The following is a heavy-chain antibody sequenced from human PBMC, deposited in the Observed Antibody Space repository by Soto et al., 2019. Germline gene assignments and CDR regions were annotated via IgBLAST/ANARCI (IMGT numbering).Heavy chain of an antibody. Sequence: EVQVVESGGGLVQPGGSLKLPCAAFGLTFSGSAMHWVRQASGKGLELVGRIRSKANSYATAYAASVKGRFTISSADSKHTAYLQLSSLKTEDTAVYYCSSWGSGTTNDYWGQGTLVTVSS. J-gene: IGHJ4*02. CDR2: IRSKANSYAT. CDR1: GLTFSGSA. CDR3: SSWGSGTTNDY. V-gene: IGHV3-73*02. D-gene: IGHD3-10*01.